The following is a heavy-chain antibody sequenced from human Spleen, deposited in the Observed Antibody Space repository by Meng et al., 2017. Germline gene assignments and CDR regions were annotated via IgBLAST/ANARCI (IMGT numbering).Heavy chain of an antibody. CDR2: INHSGST. J-gene: IGHJ4*02. Sequence: HVQREQWGAGLLKPSETLSLTCAVYGGSFIGYYWGWIRQPPGKGLEWIGEINHSGSTNYNPSLESRATISVDTSQNNLSLKLSSVTAADSAVYYCARGPTTMAHDFDYWGQGTLVTVSS. CDR1: GGSFIGYY. V-gene: IGHV4-34*01. CDR3: ARGPTTMAHDFDY. D-gene: IGHD4-11*01.